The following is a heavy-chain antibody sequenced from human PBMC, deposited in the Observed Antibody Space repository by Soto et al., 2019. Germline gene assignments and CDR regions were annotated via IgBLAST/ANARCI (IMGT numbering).Heavy chain of an antibody. CDR1: GYTFTAFY. J-gene: IGHJ5*02. D-gene: IGHD4-17*01. Sequence: QVQLVQSGSEVKKPGASVKVSCQASGYTFTAFYMNWVRQAPGQGLEWMGWVNPNTGVTKYAQKFQGRVTMTRDTSINTAYMELSGLTSDDTAVYYCARGLPTTVTILQSWGQGTLVTVAS. V-gene: IGHV1-2*02. CDR2: VNPNTGVT. CDR3: ARGLPTTVTILQS.